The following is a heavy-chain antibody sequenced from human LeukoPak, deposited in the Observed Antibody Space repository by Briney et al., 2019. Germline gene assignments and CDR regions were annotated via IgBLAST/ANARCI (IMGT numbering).Heavy chain of an antibody. CDR1: GGSISSYY. V-gene: IGHV4-59*01. D-gene: IGHD2-2*02. J-gene: IGHJ3*02. Sequence: SETLSLTCTVSGGSISSYYWSWIRQPPGKGLEWIGYIYYSGSTNYNPSLKSRVTISVDTSKNQFSLKLSSVTAADTAVYYCARAIYREDAFDIWGQGTMVTASS. CDR3: ARAIYREDAFDI. CDR2: IYYSGST.